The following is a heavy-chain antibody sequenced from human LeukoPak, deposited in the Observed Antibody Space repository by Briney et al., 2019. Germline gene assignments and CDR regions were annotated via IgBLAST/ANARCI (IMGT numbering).Heavy chain of an antibody. J-gene: IGHJ4*02. V-gene: IGHV1-69*04. CDR2: IIPILGIA. Sequence: ASVKVSCKASGGTFSSYAISWVRQAPGQGLEWMGRIIPILGIANYAQKFQGRVTITADKSTSTAYMELSSLRSEDTAVYYCAIEAAGFGESEYWGQGTLVTVSS. CDR3: AIEAAGFGESEY. CDR1: GGTFSSYA. D-gene: IGHD3-10*01.